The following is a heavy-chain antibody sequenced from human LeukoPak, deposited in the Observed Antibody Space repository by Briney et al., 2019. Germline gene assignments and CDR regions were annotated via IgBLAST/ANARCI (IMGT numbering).Heavy chain of an antibody. Sequence: ASVKVSCKASGYTFTSYDINWVRQATGQGLEWMGWMNPNSGNTGYAQKFQGRVTITRNTSISTAYMELSSLRSEDTAVYYCARVRSKLYDFWSGYHAPGGYYYYMDVWGKGTTVTVSS. J-gene: IGHJ6*03. D-gene: IGHD3-3*01. CDR1: GYTFTSYD. CDR2: MNPNSGNT. CDR3: ARVRSKLYDFWSGYHAPGGYYYYMDV. V-gene: IGHV1-8*03.